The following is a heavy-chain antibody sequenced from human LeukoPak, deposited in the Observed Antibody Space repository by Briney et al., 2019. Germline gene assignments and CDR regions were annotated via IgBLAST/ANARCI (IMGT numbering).Heavy chain of an antibody. Sequence: GGSLRLSCAASGFTFSSYAMSWVRQAPGKGLEWVSAISGSGGSTYYADSVKGRFTISRDNAKNSLYLQMNSLRAEDTAVYYCARGDGVGLEDYDFWSGYWASDAFDIWGQGTMVTVSS. D-gene: IGHD3-3*01. J-gene: IGHJ3*02. V-gene: IGHV3-23*01. CDR3: ARGDGVGLEDYDFWSGYWASDAFDI. CDR2: ISGSGGST. CDR1: GFTFSSYA.